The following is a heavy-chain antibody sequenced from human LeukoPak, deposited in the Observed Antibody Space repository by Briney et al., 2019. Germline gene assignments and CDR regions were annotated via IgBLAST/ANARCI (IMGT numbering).Heavy chain of an antibody. CDR2: IFYSAGT. CDR3: ATVAAAATN. J-gene: IGHJ4*01. D-gene: IGHD6-13*01. V-gene: IGHV4-59*01. CDR1: GGSICSYY. Sequence: SETLSLTCTVFGGSICSYYRSWIRQPPRKGPNRIGYIFYSAGTYHTQSLQSLVPIPVHTSKNQFSLKLSSVSAADTAVYYCATVAAAATNWRQGTLVTVSS.